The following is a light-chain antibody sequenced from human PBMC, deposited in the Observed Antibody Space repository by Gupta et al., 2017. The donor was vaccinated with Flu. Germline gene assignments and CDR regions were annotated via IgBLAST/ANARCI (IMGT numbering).Light chain of an antibody. CDR1: HSLTVAY. CDR3: QHYNKSGPWT. J-gene: IGKJ1*01. Sequence: PLSVSPGERAIVACRAMHSLTVAYMGRYKQKPCQAPRLVISRASTMGTGISDRLSGSGCGTYLALTISRRVPVDFAGYYSQHYNKSGPWTFGQGTRVEIK. V-gene: IGKV3-20*01. CDR2: RAS.